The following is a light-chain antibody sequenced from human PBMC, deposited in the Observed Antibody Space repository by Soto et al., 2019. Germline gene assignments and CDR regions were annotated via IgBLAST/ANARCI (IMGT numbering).Light chain of an antibody. CDR2: EAS. V-gene: IGKV1-39*01. J-gene: IGKJ2*01. CDR1: QSVSSY. Sequence: DIQMTQSPSPLSASVGDRVDITCRTSQSVSSYLNWYQAKPGKAPKLLIYEASSLESGVPSRFSGSGSGTDFTLTIRSLQSADFAVYYCQRYETWPRTFGQGTKVAIQ. CDR3: QRYETWPRT.